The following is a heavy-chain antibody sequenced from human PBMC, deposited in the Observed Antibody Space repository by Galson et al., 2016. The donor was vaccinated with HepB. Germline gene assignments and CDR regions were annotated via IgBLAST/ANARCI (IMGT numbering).Heavy chain of an antibody. Sequence: QSGAEVKKTGESLKIPCKASGYTFSDYYIHWVRQAPGQGLEWMGRISPFSGATVYTQKFQGAVTMTRDRSITTAYMELNSLKSDDTAVYYCARQRGGAWDFDYWGQGTLVTVSS. CDR2: ISPFSGAT. CDR3: ARQRGGAWDFDY. J-gene: IGHJ4*02. D-gene: IGHD3-10*01. V-gene: IGHV1-2*06. CDR1: GYTFSDYY.